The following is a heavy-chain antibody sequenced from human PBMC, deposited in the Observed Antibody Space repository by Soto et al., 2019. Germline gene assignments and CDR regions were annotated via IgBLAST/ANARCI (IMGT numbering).Heavy chain of an antibody. D-gene: IGHD3-3*01. CDR3: TIFEAGYYYGMDV. CDR2: INPSGGST. CDR1: GYTFTSYY. V-gene: IGHV1-46*01. Sequence: GASVKVSCKASGYTFTSYYMHWVRQAPGQGLEWMGIINPSGGSTSYAQKFQGRVTMTRDTSTSTVYMELSSLRSEDTAVYYCTIFEAGYYYGMDVWGQGTTVTVSS. J-gene: IGHJ6*02.